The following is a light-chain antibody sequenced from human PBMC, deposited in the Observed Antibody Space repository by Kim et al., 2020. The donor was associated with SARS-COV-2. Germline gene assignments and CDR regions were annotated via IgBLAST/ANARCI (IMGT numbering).Light chain of an antibody. V-gene: IGLV2-14*03. J-gene: IGLJ1*01. CDR3: SSYTSSSRL. Sequence: QSVLTQPASVSGSPGQSITISCTGTSSDVGGYNYVSWYQQHPGKAPKLMIYDVSNRPSGVSNRFSGSKSGNTASLTISGRQAEDEADYYCSSYTSSSRLFGTGTKVTVL. CDR2: DVS. CDR1: SSDVGGYNY.